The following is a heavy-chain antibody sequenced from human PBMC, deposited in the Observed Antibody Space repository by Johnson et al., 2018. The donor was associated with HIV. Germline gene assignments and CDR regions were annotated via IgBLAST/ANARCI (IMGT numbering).Heavy chain of an antibody. CDR2: ISWNSGSI. CDR1: GFTFDDYA. CDR3: AKAIWGGGNLGMGAFDI. Sequence: VQLVESGGGLVQPGRSLRLSCAASGFTFDDYAMHWVLQVPGKGLEWVSGISWNSGSIGYADSVKGRFTISRDNAKNSLYLQMNSLRVEDTALYYCAKAIWGGGNLGMGAFDIWGQGTMVTVSS. J-gene: IGHJ3*02. D-gene: IGHD4-23*01. V-gene: IGHV3-9*01.